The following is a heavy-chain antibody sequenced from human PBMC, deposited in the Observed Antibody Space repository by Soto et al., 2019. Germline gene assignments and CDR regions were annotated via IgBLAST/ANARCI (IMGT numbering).Heavy chain of an antibody. J-gene: IGHJ5*02. CDR2: ISAYNGNT. CDR3: ARVAFNYDILTGCPYNWFDP. CDR1: GYTFTSYG. Sequence: ASVKVSCKASGYTFTSYGISWVRQAPGQGLEWMGWISAYNGNTNYAQKLQGRVTMTTDTSTSTAYMELRSLRSDDTAVYYCARVAFNYDILTGCPYNWFDPWGQGTLVTVSS. D-gene: IGHD3-9*01. V-gene: IGHV1-18*04.